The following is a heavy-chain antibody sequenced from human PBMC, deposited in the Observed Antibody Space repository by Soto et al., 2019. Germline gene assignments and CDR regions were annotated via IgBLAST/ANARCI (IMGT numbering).Heavy chain of an antibody. J-gene: IGHJ4*02. V-gene: IGHV4-59*01. D-gene: IGHD2-21*01. CDR2: IFDTGST. CDR3: TRGGDPYKTGH. CDR1: SGSLSSYH. Sequence: SSETLSLTCTVSSGSLSSYHWSWIRQPPGKGLEWIGYIFDTGSTNYNPSLRSRVTMSVDTSKNQFSLKLTSVNTADTAIYYCTRGGDPYKTGHWGQGTLVTVSS.